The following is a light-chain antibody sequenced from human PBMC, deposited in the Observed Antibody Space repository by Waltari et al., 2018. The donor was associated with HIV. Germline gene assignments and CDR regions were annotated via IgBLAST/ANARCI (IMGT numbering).Light chain of an antibody. Sequence: IVMTQSPAPLSVSPGERANLSCRASQSVSSNLAWYQQKHGQAPRLLIYGASTRATGIPARFSGSGSGTEFTLTISSLQSEDFAVYYCQQYNNWPPSYTFGQGTKLEIK. CDR3: QQYNNWPPSYT. CDR2: GAS. J-gene: IGKJ2*01. CDR1: QSVSSN. V-gene: IGKV3-15*01.